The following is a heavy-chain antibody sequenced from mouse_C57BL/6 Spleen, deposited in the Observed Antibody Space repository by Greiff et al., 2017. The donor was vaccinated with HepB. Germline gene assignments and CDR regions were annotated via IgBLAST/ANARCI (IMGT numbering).Heavy chain of an antibody. Sequence: VQLQQSGPGLVKPSQSLSLTCSVTGYSITSGYYWNWIRQFPGNKLEWMGYISYDGSNNYNPSLKNRISITRDTSKNQFFLKLNSVTTEDTATYYGARGNPGSWFAYWGQGTLVTVSA. CDR2: ISYDGSN. CDR1: GYSITSGYY. D-gene: IGHD4-1*01. CDR3: ARGNPGSWFAY. V-gene: IGHV3-6*01. J-gene: IGHJ3*01.